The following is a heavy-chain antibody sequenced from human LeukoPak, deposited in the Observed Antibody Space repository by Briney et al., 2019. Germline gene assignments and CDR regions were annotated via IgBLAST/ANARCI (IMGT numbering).Heavy chain of an antibody. D-gene: IGHD6-6*01. Sequence: SETLSLTCTVSGGSISSYYWSWIRQPPGKGLEWIGYIYYSGSTNYNPSLKSRVTISVDTSKNQFSLKLSSVTAADTAVYYCASRGRLSIAARSTIDYWGQGTLVTVSS. J-gene: IGHJ4*02. CDR3: ASRGRLSIAARSTIDY. CDR1: GGSISSYY. CDR2: IYYSGST. V-gene: IGHV4-59*12.